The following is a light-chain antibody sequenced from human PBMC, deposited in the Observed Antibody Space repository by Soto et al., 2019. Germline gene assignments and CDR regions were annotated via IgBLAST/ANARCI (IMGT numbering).Light chain of an antibody. CDR2: AAS. Sequence: ANRMTQSSSSLSASTGAIGTITCQAGQGISSYLAWYQQKPWKAHKLXXYAASTLQSGVPSRFSGSGSGTDFTLTISCLQPEDLATYYGQQYYSYPTIPFSQWTRREIK. CDR1: QGISSY. V-gene: IGKV1-8*01. CDR3: QQYYSYPTIP. J-gene: IGKJ5*01.